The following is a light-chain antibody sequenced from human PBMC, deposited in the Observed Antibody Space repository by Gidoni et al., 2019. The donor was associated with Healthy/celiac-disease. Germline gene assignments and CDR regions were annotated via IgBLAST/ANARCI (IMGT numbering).Light chain of an antibody. J-gene: IGLJ2*01. V-gene: IGLV3-19*01. Sequence: SSELTQDPAVSVALGQTVRITCQGDSLRSYYASWYQQKPGQAPVLVIYGKNNRPSGIPDRFSGSSSGNTASLTITGAQAEDEAHYYCNSRDSSGNLVVFGGGTKLTVL. CDR2: GKN. CDR1: SLRSYY. CDR3: NSRDSSGNLVV.